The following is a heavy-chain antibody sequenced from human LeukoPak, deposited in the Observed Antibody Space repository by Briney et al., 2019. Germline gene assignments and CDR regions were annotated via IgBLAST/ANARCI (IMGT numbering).Heavy chain of an antibody. CDR3: ARIAGTSDAFDI. J-gene: IGHJ3*02. D-gene: IGHD1-1*01. CDR1: GFTFSSYW. Sequence: GGSLRLSCAASGFTFSSYWMNWARQAPGKGLEWVASIDHNGNVNYYVDSVKGRFTISRDNAKNSLYLQMNGLRAEDTAVYYCARIAGTSDAFDIWGQGTMVTVSS. CDR2: IDHNGNVN. V-gene: IGHV3-7*01.